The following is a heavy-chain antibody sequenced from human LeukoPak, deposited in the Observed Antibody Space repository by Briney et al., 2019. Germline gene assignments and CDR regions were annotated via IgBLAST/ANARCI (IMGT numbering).Heavy chain of an antibody. CDR3: AKDLLRGAFDI. V-gene: IGHV3-9*01. CDR2: ISWNSGSI. Sequence: AGGSLRLSCAASGFTFDDYAMHWVRQAPGKGLEWVSGISWNSGSIGYADSVKGRFTISRDNAKNSLYLQMNSLRAEDTALYYCAKDLLRGAFDIWGQGTMVTISS. J-gene: IGHJ3*02. CDR1: GFTFDDYA.